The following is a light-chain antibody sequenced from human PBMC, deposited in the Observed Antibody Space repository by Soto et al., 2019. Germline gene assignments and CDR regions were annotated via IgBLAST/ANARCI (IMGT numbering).Light chain of an antibody. CDR1: QGISSY. V-gene: IGKV1-8*01. CDR3: QQYYSYRT. J-gene: IGKJ1*01. Sequence: IRMTQSPSSLSASTGDRVTITCRASQGISSYLAWYQQKPGKAPKLLIYAASTLQSGVPSRFSGSGSGTDFTLTISCLQSEDFATYYCQQYYSYRTFGQGTKVEIK. CDR2: AAS.